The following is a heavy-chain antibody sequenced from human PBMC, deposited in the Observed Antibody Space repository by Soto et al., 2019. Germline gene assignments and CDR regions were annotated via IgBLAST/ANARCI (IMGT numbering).Heavy chain of an antibody. CDR3: ARDRREYSGYTLDAFDI. Sequence: GGSLRLSCAAPGFTFSDYYMSWIRQAPGKGLEWVSYISSSGSTIYYADSVKGRFTISRDNAKNSLYLQMNSLRAEDTAVYYCARDRREYSGYTLDAFDIWGQGTMVTVSS. J-gene: IGHJ3*02. CDR1: GFTFSDYY. D-gene: IGHD5-12*01. V-gene: IGHV3-11*01. CDR2: ISSSGSTI.